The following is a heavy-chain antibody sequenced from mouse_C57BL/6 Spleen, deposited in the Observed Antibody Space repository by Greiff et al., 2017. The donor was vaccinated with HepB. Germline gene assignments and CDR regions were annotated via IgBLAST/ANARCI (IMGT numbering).Heavy chain of an antibody. D-gene: IGHD2-2*01. Sequence: EVKLMESGGGLVQPGGSLSLSCAASGFTFTDYYMSWVRQPPGKALEWLGFIRNKANGYTTEYSASVKGRFTISRDNSQSILYLQMNALRAEDSATYYCARYYPSYGYGYAMDDWGQGSSVTVSS. CDR1: GFTFTDYY. V-gene: IGHV7-3*01. CDR3: ARYYPSYGYGYAMDD. CDR2: IRNKANGYTT. J-gene: IGHJ4*01.